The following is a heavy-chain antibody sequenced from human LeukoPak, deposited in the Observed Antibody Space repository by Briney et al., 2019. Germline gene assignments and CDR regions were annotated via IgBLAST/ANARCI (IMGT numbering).Heavy chain of an antibody. CDR3: ARGTVHYYDSSGTP. Sequence: GGSLRLSCAASGFTFSSYSMTWVRQAPGKGLEWVSYISSSSSTIYYADSVKGRFTISRDNAKNSLYLQMNSLRDEDTAVYYCARGTVHYYDSSGTPWGQGTLVTVSS. J-gene: IGHJ1*01. CDR2: ISSSSSTI. D-gene: IGHD3-22*01. V-gene: IGHV3-48*02. CDR1: GFTFSSYS.